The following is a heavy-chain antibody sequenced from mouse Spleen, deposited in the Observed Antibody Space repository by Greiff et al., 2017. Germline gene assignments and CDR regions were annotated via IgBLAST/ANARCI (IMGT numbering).Heavy chain of an antibody. Sequence: EVMLVESGGGLVKPGGSLKLSCAASGFTFSSYTMSWVRQTPAKRLEWVATISSGGGNTYYPDSVKGRFTISRDNARNTLYLQMSSLRSEDTAMYYCARHVEGPSYAMDYWGQGTSVTVSS. CDR3: ARHVEGPSYAMDY. J-gene: IGHJ4*01. CDR1: GFTFSSYT. V-gene: IGHV5-9*01. CDR2: ISSGGGNT. D-gene: IGHD6-1*01.